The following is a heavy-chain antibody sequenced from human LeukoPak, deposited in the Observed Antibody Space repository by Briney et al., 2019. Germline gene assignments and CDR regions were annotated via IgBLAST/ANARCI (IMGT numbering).Heavy chain of an antibody. V-gene: IGHV4-61*08. J-gene: IGHJ4*02. CDR3: TRMNAGHDY. CDR1: GGSASSGVYY. CDR2: INHSGYT. Sequence: SETLSLTRTLSGGSASSGVYYWSCVRQTPGKGLEWIGEINHSGYTTDSPSLRSRVTLSIDTSRKQFSLNLWSVAGAHTRIYYCTRMNAGHDYWGQRTLVTASS.